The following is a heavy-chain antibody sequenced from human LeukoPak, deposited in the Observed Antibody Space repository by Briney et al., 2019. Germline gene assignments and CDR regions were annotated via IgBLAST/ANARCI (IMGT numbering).Heavy chain of an antibody. D-gene: IGHD3-9*01. CDR2: ISYDGSNK. CDR1: GFTSSSYA. Sequence: GRSLRLSCAASGFTSSSYAMHWVRQAPGKGLEWVAVISYDGSNKYYADSVKGRFTISRDNSKNTLYLQMNSLRAEDTAVYCCARDVCPSDTFDWSYGMDVWGQGTTVTVSS. V-gene: IGHV3-30-3*01. J-gene: IGHJ6*02. CDR3: ARDVCPSDTFDWSYGMDV.